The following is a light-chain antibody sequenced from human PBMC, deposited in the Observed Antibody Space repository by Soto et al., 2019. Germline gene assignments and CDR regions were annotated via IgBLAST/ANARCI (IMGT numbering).Light chain of an antibody. Sequence: QSALTQPASVSGSPGQSITISCTGTSSDVGGYNYVSWYQQHPGKAPKLMIYEVSNRPSGVSNRFSGSKSGYTASLTISGLQAEDEADYYCSSYTSRSTYVFGTGTKLTVL. CDR3: SSYTSRSTYV. J-gene: IGLJ1*01. CDR1: SSDVGGYNY. CDR2: EVS. V-gene: IGLV2-14*01.